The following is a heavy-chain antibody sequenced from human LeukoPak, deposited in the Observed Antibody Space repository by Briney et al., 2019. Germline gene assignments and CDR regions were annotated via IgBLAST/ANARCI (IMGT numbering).Heavy chain of an antibody. Sequence: PSETLSLTCAVYGGSFSGYYWSWIRQPPGKGLEWIGEINHSGSTNYNPSLKSRVTMSVDTSKNQFSLKLSSVTAADTAVYYCARDKGARDAQQWLFNWFDPWGQGTLVTVSS. D-gene: IGHD6-19*01. CDR3: ARDKGARDAQQWLFNWFDP. CDR2: INHSGST. V-gene: IGHV4-34*01. J-gene: IGHJ5*02. CDR1: GGSFSGYY.